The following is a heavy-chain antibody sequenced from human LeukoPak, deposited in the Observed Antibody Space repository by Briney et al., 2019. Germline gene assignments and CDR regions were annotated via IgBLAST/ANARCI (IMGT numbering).Heavy chain of an antibody. CDR3: ARSYGGYPMLYYYGMDV. CDR2: IYYSGST. CDR1: GDSITSATCY. V-gene: IGHV4-39*07. J-gene: IGHJ6*02. Sequence: SETLSLTCTVSGDSITSATCYWGWIRQPPGKGLEWIGSIYYSGSTYYNPSLKSPVTISVDTSKNQFSLKLSSVTAADTAVCYCARSYGGYPMLYYYGMDVWGQGTTVTVSS. D-gene: IGHD5-12*01.